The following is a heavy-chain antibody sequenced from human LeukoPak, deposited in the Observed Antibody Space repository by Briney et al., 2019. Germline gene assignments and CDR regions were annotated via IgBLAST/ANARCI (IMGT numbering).Heavy chain of an antibody. CDR1: GYTFTGYY. CDR3: ARDLLDSYGYFDY. Sequence: ASVKVSCKASGYTFTGYYMHWVRQAPGQGLEWTGWISAYNGNTNYAQKLQGRVTMTTDTSTSTAYMELRSLRSDDTAVYYCARDLLDSYGYFDYWGQGTLVTVSS. V-gene: IGHV1-18*04. J-gene: IGHJ4*02. D-gene: IGHD5-18*01. CDR2: ISAYNGNT.